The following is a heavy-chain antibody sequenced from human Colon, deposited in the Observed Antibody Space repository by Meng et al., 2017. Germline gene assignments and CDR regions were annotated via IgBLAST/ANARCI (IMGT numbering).Heavy chain of an antibody. Sequence: QVTQGGLGPFKPAVTRVLTVAFSCGSCRRSYGNWIRQSPGKGLEWIGQINHSGRTIYNPSLKSRVTTSIDTSKNQFSLNLTSATAADTAVYYCAKGVAGGLGIHFDYWGQGTLVTVSS. V-gene: IGHV4-34*01. CDR1: CGSCRRSY. J-gene: IGHJ4*02. CDR2: INHSGRT. D-gene: IGHD3-16*01. CDR3: AKGVAGGLGIHFDY.